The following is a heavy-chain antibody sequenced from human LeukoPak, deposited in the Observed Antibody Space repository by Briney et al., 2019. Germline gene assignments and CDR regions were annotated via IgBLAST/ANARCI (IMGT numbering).Heavy chain of an antibody. D-gene: IGHD2-15*01. J-gene: IGHJ6*02. Sequence: ASVKVSCKASGYTFTSYDINWVRQATGQWLELMGGMNPNSGNTGYAQKFQGRVTMTRNTSISTAYMELSSLRSEDTAVYYCLRFGYYYGMDVWGQGTTVTVSS. CDR2: MNPNSGNT. CDR3: LRFGYYYGMDV. V-gene: IGHV1-8*01. CDR1: GYTFTSYD.